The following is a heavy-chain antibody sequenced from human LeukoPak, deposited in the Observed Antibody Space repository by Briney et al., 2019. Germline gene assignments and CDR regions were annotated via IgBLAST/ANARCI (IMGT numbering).Heavy chain of an antibody. CDR1: GGPISSSNW. CDR3: ASGEAAGYYFDY. Sequence: SETLSLTCAVSGGPISSSNWWSWVRQPPGKGLEWIGEIYHSGSTNYNPSLKSRVTISVDKSKNQFSLKLSSVTAADTAVYYCASGEAAGYYFDYWGQGTLVTVSS. J-gene: IGHJ4*02. V-gene: IGHV4-4*02. D-gene: IGHD6-13*01. CDR2: IYHSGST.